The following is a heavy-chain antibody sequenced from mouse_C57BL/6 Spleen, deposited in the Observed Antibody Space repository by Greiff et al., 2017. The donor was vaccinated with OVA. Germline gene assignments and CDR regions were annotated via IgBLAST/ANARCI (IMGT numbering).Heavy chain of an antibody. D-gene: IGHD2-4*01. Sequence: QVQLQQSGAELARPGASVKMSCKASGYTFTSYTMHWVKQRPGQGLEWIGYINPSSGYTKYNQKFKDKATLTADKSSSTAYMQLSSLTSEDSAVYYCARGEEDDYERGDYAMDYWGQGTSVTVSS. CDR1: GYTFTSYT. CDR3: ARGEEDDYERGDYAMDY. V-gene: IGHV1-4*01. J-gene: IGHJ4*01. CDR2: INPSSGYT.